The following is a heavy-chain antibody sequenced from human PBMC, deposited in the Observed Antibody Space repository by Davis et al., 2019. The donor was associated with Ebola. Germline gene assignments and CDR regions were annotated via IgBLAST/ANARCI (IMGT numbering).Heavy chain of an antibody. D-gene: IGHD3-16*02. Sequence: GESLKISCAASGFTFSSYAMHWVRQAPGKGLVWVSRINSDGSSTSYADSVKGRFTISRDNAKNTLYLQMNSLRAEDTAVYYCARDTPVIPDAFDIWGQGTMVTVSS. CDR2: INSDGSST. CDR1: GFTFSSYA. V-gene: IGHV3-74*01. CDR3: ARDTPVIPDAFDI. J-gene: IGHJ3*02.